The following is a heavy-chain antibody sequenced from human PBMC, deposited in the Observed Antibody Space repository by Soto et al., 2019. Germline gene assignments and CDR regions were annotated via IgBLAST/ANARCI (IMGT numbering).Heavy chain of an antibody. CDR3: TKVGGLYDFWSGPLHFDL. CDR1: GFIFDDFA. CDR2: ISWNSDSI. V-gene: IGHV3-9*01. D-gene: IGHD3-3*01. Sequence: EAQLVESGGGIVHPGRSLRLSCAGSGFIFDDFAIHWVRQAPGKGLEWVSGISWNSDSIGYADSVKGRFTISRDNAKNSLYLQMNSLRAEDTALYYCTKVGGLYDFWSGPLHFDLWGQGTLVTVSS. J-gene: IGHJ4*02.